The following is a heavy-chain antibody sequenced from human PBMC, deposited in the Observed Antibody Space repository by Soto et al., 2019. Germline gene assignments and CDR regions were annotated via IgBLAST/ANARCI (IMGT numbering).Heavy chain of an antibody. D-gene: IGHD4-4*01. CDR1: GHTFTGHH. CDR2: IDLDNDNR. CDR3: GLQPPGTGGFAY. J-gene: IGHJ4*02. V-gene: IGHV1-2*02. Sequence: ATGKVSCKASGHTFTGHHMHWVRQAPGQGLEWMGYIDLDNDNRASAQKFQGRVPTTRDTSLTTAYMELSGLRCDDTAVDYCGLQPPGTGGFAYWGQGILVTVSS.